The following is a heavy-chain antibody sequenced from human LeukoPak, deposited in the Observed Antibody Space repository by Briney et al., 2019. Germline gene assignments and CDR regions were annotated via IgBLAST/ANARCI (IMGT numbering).Heavy chain of an antibody. CDR3: AKDKGPIAAAHYYYGMDV. D-gene: IGHD6-13*01. CDR1: GFTFSSDG. J-gene: IGHJ6*01. Sequence: GRSLRLSCAPSGFTFSSDGMHWVRQAPDKGLEWVAVISYDGSNEYYADSVKGRFTISRDNSKNTLYLQMNSLRAEDTAVYYCAKDKGPIAAAHYYYGMDVWGKGTTVTVSS. CDR2: ISYDGSNE. V-gene: IGHV3-30*18.